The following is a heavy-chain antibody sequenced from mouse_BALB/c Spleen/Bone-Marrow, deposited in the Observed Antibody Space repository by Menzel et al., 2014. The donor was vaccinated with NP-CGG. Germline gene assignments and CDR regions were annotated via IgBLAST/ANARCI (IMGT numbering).Heavy chain of an antibody. Sequence: EVKVEESGGGLVQPGGSLRLSCATSGFTFSDYYMSWVRQPPGKALEWLGFIRNKANDYTTEYSASVKGRFTISRDNSQSILYLQMNTLRAEDSATYYCARDMGLLRFDYWGQGTTLTVSS. CDR2: IRNKANDYTT. CDR3: ARDMGLLRFDY. D-gene: IGHD1-1*01. CDR1: GFTFSDYY. J-gene: IGHJ2*01. V-gene: IGHV7-3*02.